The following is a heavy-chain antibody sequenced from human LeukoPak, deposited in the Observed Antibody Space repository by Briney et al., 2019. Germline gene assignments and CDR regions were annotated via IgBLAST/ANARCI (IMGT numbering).Heavy chain of an antibody. CDR1: GFTFSSYA. D-gene: IGHD2-2*01. CDR3: AREPVVPAANYYYYYYGMDV. V-gene: IGHV3-30-3*01. J-gene: IGHJ6*02. Sequence: GGSLRLSCAASGFTFSSYAMHWVRQAPGKGLEWVAVISYDGSNKYYADPVKGRFTISRDNSKNTLYLQMNSLRAEDTAVYYCAREPVVPAANYYYYYYGMDVWGQGTTVTVSS. CDR2: ISYDGSNK.